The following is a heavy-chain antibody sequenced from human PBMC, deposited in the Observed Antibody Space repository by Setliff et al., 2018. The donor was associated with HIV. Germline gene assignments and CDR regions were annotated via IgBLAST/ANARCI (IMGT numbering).Heavy chain of an antibody. CDR1: GGSFSGYY. CDR3: ARSPTSNYLYYFDF. V-gene: IGHV4-34*01. Sequence: SETLSLTCAVYGGSFSGYYWGWIRQPPKKGLEWIGEVNHDENTNYNPSLKSRVTISLDTSKNQFSLKVSSVTSADTAVYYCARSPTSNYLYYFDFWGQGTLVTVSS. CDR2: VNHDENT. D-gene: IGHD4-4*01. J-gene: IGHJ4*02.